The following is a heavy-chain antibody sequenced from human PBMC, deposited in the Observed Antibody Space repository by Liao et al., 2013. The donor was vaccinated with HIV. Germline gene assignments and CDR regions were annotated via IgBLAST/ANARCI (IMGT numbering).Heavy chain of an antibody. CDR1: GGSISSYY. CDR3: ARGRKYSSPYYYYYYMDV. CDR2: VHTSGST. D-gene: IGHD6-6*01. Sequence: QVQLQESGPGLVKPSETLSLTCTVSGGSISSYYWSWIRQPAGKGLEWIGRVHTSGSTNYNPSLKSRVTISVDTSKNQFSLKLSSVTAADTAVYYCARGRKYSSPYYYYYYMDVWGKGTTVTVSS. V-gene: IGHV4-4*07. J-gene: IGHJ6*03.